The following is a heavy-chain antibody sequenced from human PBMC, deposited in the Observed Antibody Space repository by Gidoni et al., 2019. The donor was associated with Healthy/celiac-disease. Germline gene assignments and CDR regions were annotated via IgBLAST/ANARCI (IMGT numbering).Heavy chain of an antibody. V-gene: IGHV3-33*01. CDR1: GFTFCSYG. CDR2: IGYDGSNK. CDR3: ARDGRIAAAGTDVDY. J-gene: IGHJ4*02. Sequence: QVQLVESGGGVVQPGRSLRLSCAASGFTFCSYGMHWVRQAPGKGLEWVAVIGYDGSNKYYADSVKGRFTISRDNSKNTLYLQMNSLRAEDTAVYYCARDGRIAAAGTDVDYWGQGTLVTVSS. D-gene: IGHD6-13*01.